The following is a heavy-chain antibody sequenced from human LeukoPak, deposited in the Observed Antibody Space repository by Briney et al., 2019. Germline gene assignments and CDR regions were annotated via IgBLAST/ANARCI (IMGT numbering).Heavy chain of an antibody. Sequence: SVKVSCKASGGTFSSYAISWVRQAPGQGLEWMGGITPIFGTANYAQKFQGRVTITADESTSTAYMELSSLRSEDTAVYYCARGQGDILTGPEYFQHWGQGTLVTVSS. V-gene: IGHV1-69*13. CDR1: GGTFSSYA. CDR2: ITPIFGTA. CDR3: ARGQGDILTGPEYFQH. J-gene: IGHJ1*01. D-gene: IGHD3-9*01.